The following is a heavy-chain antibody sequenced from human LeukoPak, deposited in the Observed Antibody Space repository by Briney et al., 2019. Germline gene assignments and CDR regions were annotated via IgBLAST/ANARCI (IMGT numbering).Heavy chain of an antibody. Sequence: GGTLRLSCAASGFTFSTFAMIWVRQPPGEGLEWVSSIFPSGGEIHYADSVRGRFTISRDNSKSTLSLQMNSLRAEDTAIYYCATYRQVLLPFESWGQGTLVTVSS. CDR2: IFPSGGEI. CDR1: GFTFSTFA. D-gene: IGHD2-8*02. V-gene: IGHV3-23*01. CDR3: ATYRQVLLPFES. J-gene: IGHJ4*02.